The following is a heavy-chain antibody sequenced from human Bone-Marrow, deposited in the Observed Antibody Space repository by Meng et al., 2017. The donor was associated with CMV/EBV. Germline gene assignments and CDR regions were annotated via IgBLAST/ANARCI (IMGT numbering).Heavy chain of an antibody. CDR3: ARQGDLIVY. Sequence: SQTLSLTCTVSGGSISSYYWSWIRQPPGKGLEWIGYIYYSGSTNYNPSLKSRVTISVDTSKTQFSLKRSSVTAADTAVYYCARQGDLIVYWGQGTLVTVSS. D-gene: IGHD1-26*01. CDR2: IYYSGST. V-gene: IGHV4-59*01. CDR1: GGSISSYY. J-gene: IGHJ4*02.